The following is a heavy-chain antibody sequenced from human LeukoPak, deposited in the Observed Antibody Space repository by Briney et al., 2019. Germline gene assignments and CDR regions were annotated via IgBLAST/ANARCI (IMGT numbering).Heavy chain of an antibody. D-gene: IGHD2-15*01. V-gene: IGHV1-24*01. CDR1: GYTLTELS. Sequence: ASVKVSCKVSGYTLTELSIHWVRQAPGKGLEWMGGVNPEDGETTYAQKFQGRVTMTEDTPIDTTYMEVSSLRSEDTAVYYCAREQGDIVVVVAASGYNWFDPWGQGTLVTVSS. CDR2: VNPEDGET. CDR3: AREQGDIVVVVAASGYNWFDP. J-gene: IGHJ5*02.